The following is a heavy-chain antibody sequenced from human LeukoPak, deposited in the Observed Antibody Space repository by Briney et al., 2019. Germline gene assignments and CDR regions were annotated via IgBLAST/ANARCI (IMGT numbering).Heavy chain of an antibody. CDR1: GFTFNSDA. Sequence: PGGSLRLSXAASGFTFNSDAMTWVRQAPGEGLEWVSTITGSDDTTYYADSVKGRFTISRDYSKNTVHLQLNNLRAEDTAMYYCAKGPQLYSGYHPDYWGQGTLVTVSS. V-gene: IGHV3-23*01. D-gene: IGHD5-12*01. CDR3: AKGPQLYSGYHPDY. CDR2: ITGSDDTT. J-gene: IGHJ4*02.